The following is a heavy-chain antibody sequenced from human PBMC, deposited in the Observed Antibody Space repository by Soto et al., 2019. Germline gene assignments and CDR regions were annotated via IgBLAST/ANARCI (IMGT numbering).Heavy chain of an antibody. Sequence: QLQLQESGSGLVKPSQTLSLTCAVSGGSISSGGYSWSWIRQPPGKGLEWIGYIYHSGSTYYNPSLKDRGTISGDRSKNQFSLKLSSVTAADTAVYYCARGSIEAAAFDIWGQGTMVTVSS. CDR3: ARGSIEAAAFDI. D-gene: IGHD6-25*01. CDR2: IYHSGST. J-gene: IGHJ3*02. V-gene: IGHV4-30-2*01. CDR1: GGSISSGGYS.